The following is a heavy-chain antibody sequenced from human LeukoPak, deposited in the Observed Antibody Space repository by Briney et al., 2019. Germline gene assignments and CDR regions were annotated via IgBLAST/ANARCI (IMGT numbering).Heavy chain of an antibody. CDR3: ARQYSSGATE. V-gene: IGHV4-39*01. Sequence: SETLSLTCTVSGGSISSSSYYWGWIRQPPGKGLEWIGSMYYSGSTYYNPSLKSRVTISVDTSKNQFSLKLSSVTAADTAVYYCARQYSSGATEWGQGTLVTVSS. CDR1: GGSISSSSYY. D-gene: IGHD2-15*01. J-gene: IGHJ4*02. CDR2: MYYSGST.